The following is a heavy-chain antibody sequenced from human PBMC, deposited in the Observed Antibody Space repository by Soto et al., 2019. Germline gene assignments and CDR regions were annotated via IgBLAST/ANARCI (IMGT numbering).Heavy chain of an antibody. V-gene: IGHV4-39*01. Sequence: SSETLSLTCAVSGGSITSDAYYWGWIRQPPGKGLEWIGSIYYSGRTYYNPSFKSRVTISIDTSKNQFSLKLSSVTATDTAVYYCARQRTTVVTQAYFDHWGQGALVTVSS. CDR1: GGSITSDAYY. CDR3: ARQRTTVVTQAYFDH. J-gene: IGHJ4*02. D-gene: IGHD2-21*02. CDR2: IYYSGRT.